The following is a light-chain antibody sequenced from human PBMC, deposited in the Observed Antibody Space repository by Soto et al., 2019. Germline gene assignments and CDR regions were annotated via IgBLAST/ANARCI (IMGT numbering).Light chain of an antibody. V-gene: IGKV1-39*01. CDR1: QSISTY. J-gene: IGKJ1*01. CDR2: AAS. Sequence: DIQITHSPSSLSASVLDRVTITCRTGQSISTYLNWYQQKSGKAPKLLISAASSLESGVPLRFSGSGSGTDFTLTISSLQPEDFATYYCQQSFSTLGWTFGQGTKVDNK. CDR3: QQSFSTLGWT.